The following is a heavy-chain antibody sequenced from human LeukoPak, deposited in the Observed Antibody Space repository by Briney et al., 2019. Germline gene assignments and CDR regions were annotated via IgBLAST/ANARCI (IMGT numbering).Heavy chain of an antibody. CDR1: GFTFSSYS. Sequence: PGGSLRLSCAASGFTFSSYSTNWVRQAPGKVLEWVSSISSSSSYIYYADSVKGRFTISRDNAKNSLYLQMNSLRAEDTAVYYCARARITMVQGFNLWGQGTLVTVSS. D-gene: IGHD3-10*01. V-gene: IGHV3-21*01. J-gene: IGHJ4*02. CDR3: ARARITMVQGFNL. CDR2: ISSSSSYI.